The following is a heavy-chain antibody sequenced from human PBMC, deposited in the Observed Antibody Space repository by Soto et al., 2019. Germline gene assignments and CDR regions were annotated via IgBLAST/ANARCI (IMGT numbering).Heavy chain of an antibody. V-gene: IGHV3-48*03. CDR3: RTSSSSSYYYGMDV. J-gene: IGHJ6*02. CDR2: ISSSGSTI. Sequence: GGSLRLSCAASGFTFSSYEMNWVRQAPGKGLEWVSYISSSGSTIYYADSVKGRLTISRDNAKNSLYLQMNSLRAEDTAVYYCRTSSSSSYYYGMDVWGQGTTVTVSS. D-gene: IGHD6-6*01. CDR1: GFTFSSYE.